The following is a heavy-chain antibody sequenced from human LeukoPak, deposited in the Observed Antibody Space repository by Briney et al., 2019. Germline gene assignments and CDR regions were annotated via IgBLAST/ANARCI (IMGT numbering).Heavy chain of an antibody. J-gene: IGHJ5*02. V-gene: IGHV6-1*01. Sequence: QTLSLTCAISGDSVSSNSSAWNWIRQTPSRGLEWLGRTYYRSQWYTDYAISVMSRISINSDTSKNQFSLQLTSVTPEDTAIYYCARGFSRFNWFDPWGHGTLVTVSS. CDR2: TYYRSQWYT. D-gene: IGHD3-3*01. CDR3: ARGFSRFNWFDP. CDR1: GDSVSSNSSA.